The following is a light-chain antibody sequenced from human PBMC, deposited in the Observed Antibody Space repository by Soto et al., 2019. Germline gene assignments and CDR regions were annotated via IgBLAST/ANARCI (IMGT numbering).Light chain of an antibody. J-gene: IGLJ1*01. CDR2: SNS. CDR1: SSNIGSNT. Sequence: QSVLTQPPSASGTPGQRVTISCSGSSSNIGSNTVSWYQQLPGRAPKLLIYSNSQRPSGVPDRFSGSKSGTSASLAISGLQSEDEADYYCATWDDSLSGYVFGTGTKLTVL. CDR3: ATWDDSLSGYV. V-gene: IGLV1-44*01.